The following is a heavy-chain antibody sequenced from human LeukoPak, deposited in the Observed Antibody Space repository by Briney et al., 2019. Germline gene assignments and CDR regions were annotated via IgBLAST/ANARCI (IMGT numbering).Heavy chain of an antibody. V-gene: IGHV1-18*01. CDR1: GCTLNTYG. Sequence: ASVKVSCKASGCTLNTYGVSWVRQAPGHGLEWMGWISGYNGKTDFAQKLQGRLTMTTDASTNTAYMELRSLTSDDTAVYYCARDRDSIAVAGSPRYFDYWGQGTLVTVSS. D-gene: IGHD6-19*01. CDR2: ISGYNGKT. J-gene: IGHJ4*02. CDR3: ARDRDSIAVAGSPRYFDY.